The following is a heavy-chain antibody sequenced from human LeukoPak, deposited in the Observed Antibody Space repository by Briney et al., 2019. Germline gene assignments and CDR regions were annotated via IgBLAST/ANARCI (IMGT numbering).Heavy chain of an antibody. V-gene: IGHV1-2*02. CDR3: ARYSTPGDYVEGPFDY. J-gene: IGHJ4*02. CDR2: INPNSGGT. CDR1: GYTFTDYF. Sequence: ASVKVSCKASGYTFTDYFLHWVRQAPGQGLEWMGWINPNSGGTNYAQRLQDRVTMTTDTSTSSAYMDLRSLRSDDTAVYYCARYSTPGDYVEGPFDYWGQGTLVTVSS. D-gene: IGHD4-17*01.